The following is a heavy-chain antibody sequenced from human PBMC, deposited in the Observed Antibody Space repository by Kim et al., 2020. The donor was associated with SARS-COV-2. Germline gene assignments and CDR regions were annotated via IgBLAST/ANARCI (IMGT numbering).Heavy chain of an antibody. V-gene: IGHV4-39*01. D-gene: IGHD6-13*01. J-gene: IGHJ4*02. CDR3: ARRYSSSWFDY. Sequence: TYYNPSLKSRVTISVDTSKNQFSLKLSSVTAADTAVYYCARRYSSSWFDYWGQGTLVTVSS. CDR2: T.